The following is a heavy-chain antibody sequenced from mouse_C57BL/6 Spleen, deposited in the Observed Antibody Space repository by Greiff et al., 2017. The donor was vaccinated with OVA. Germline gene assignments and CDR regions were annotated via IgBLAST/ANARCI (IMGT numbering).Heavy chain of an antibody. D-gene: IGHD1-1*01. CDR2: IYPSDSET. CDR3: ERGGYGSSPAWLAY. Sequence: QVQLQQPGAELVRPGSSVKLSCKASGYTFTSYWMDWVKQRPGQGLEWIGNIYPSDSETHYNQKFKDKATLTVDKSSSTAYMQLSSLTSEDAAVYNCERGGYGSSPAWLAYWGQGTLVTVSA. J-gene: IGHJ3*01. CDR1: GYTFTSYW. V-gene: IGHV1-61*01.